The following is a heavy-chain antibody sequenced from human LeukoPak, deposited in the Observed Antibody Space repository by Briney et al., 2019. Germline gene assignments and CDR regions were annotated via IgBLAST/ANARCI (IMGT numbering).Heavy chain of an antibody. CDR3: ARDTTGISYYDSSGYYPWAFDI. CDR1: GYTFTGYY. J-gene: IGHJ3*02. D-gene: IGHD3-22*01. Sequence: ASVKVPCKASGYTFTGYYMHWVRQAPGQGLEWMGWINPNSGGTNYAQKFQGRVTMTRDTSISTAYMELSRLRSDDTAVYYCARDTTGISYYDSSGYYPWAFDIWGQGTMVTVSS. V-gene: IGHV1-2*02. CDR2: INPNSGGT.